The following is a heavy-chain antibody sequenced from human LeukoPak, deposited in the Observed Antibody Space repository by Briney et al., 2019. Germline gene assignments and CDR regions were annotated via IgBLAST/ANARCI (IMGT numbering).Heavy chain of an antibody. V-gene: IGHV3-23*01. CDR3: ARDSGPFCSGGNCYAFFDF. D-gene: IGHD2-15*01. J-gene: IGHJ4*02. CDR1: GFTFSSYA. CDR2: ISGSGGST. Sequence: PGGSLRLSCAASGFTFSSYAMSWVRQAPGKGLEWVSAISGSGGSTYYADSVKGRFTISRDNSKNTLYLQMNSLRAEDTAVYYCARDSGPFCSGGNCYAFFDFWGQGTLITVSS.